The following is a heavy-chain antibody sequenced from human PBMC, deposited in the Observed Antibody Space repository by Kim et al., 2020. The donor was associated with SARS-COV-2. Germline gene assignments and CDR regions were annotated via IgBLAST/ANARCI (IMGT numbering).Heavy chain of an antibody. D-gene: IGHD4-17*01. J-gene: IGHJ2*01. CDR2: IYYSGTS. CDR1: GGSISSGGYA. V-gene: IGHV4-30-2*01. Sequence: SETLSLTCRVSGGSISSGGYAWSWLRQAPGKGPEWIGYIYYSGTSHHNPALSRRAPLSIERSKNQITLQLRSVTAADTAVYFCARGGASTVTSFWYFDL. CDR3: ARGGASTVTSFWYFDL.